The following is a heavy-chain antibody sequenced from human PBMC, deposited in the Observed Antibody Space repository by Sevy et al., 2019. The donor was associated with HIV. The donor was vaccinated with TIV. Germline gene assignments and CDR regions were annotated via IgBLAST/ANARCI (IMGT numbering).Heavy chain of an antibody. CDR3: AKGFCSGGSCPRDYYYYGIDV. CDR2: ISVSGRST. V-gene: IGHV3-23*01. Sequence: GGSLRLSCAASEFTFSSYAMNWVRQAPGKGLEWASSISVSGRSTYYADSVEGRFTISRDNSKNTLYLQMNSLRADDTAVYYCAKGFCSGGSCPRDYYYYGIDVWGQGTTVTVSS. D-gene: IGHD2-15*01. CDR1: EFTFSSYA. J-gene: IGHJ6*02.